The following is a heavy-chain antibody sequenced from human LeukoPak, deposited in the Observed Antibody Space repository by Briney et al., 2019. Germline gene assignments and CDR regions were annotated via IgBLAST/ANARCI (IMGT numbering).Heavy chain of an antibody. J-gene: IGHJ4*02. CDR2: IYHSGAT. CDR1: DYSISGGYY. Sequence: PSETLSLTCAVSDYSISGGYYWGWIRPPPGRGLEWIGGIYHSGATYYNPSLVSRFTISVDMSKNQFFLKVRSVTAADTAVYYCARVNWNFKTLDNWGQGTLVTVSS. CDR3: ARVNWNFKTLDN. V-gene: IGHV4-38-2*01. D-gene: IGHD1-7*01.